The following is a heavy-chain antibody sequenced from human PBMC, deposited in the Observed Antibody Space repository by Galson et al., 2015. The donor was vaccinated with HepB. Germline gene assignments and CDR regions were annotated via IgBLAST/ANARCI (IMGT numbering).Heavy chain of an antibody. CDR1: GYTFTSYA. V-gene: IGHV1-3*01. CDR3: ARDGDIVVVPAALGWFDP. D-gene: IGHD2-2*01. J-gene: IGHJ5*02. Sequence: SVKVSCKASGYTFTSYAMHWVRQAPGQRLEWMGWINAGNGNTKYSQKFQGRVTITRDTSASTAYMELSSLRSEDTAVYYCARDGDIVVVPAALGWFDPWGQGTLVTVSS. CDR2: INAGNGNT.